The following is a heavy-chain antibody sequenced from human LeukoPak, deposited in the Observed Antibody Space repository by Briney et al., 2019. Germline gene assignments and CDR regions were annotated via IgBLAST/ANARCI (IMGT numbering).Heavy chain of an antibody. V-gene: IGHV4-34*01. CDR3: ARGGAILRFLEWLPHQAFDY. J-gene: IGHJ4*02. CDR2: INHSGST. CDR1: GGSFSGYY. Sequence: SETLSLTCAVYGGSFSGYYWSWIRQPPGKGLEWIGEINHSGSTNYNPSLKSRVTISVDTSKNQFSLKLSSVTAADTVVYYCARGGAILRFLEWLPHQAFDYWGQGTLVTVSS. D-gene: IGHD3-3*01.